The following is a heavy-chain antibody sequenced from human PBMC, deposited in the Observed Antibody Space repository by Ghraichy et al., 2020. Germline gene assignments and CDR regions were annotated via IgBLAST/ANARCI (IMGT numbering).Heavy chain of an antibody. CDR2: IYYTGNT. CDR1: GGSISGSYYY. J-gene: IGHJ5*02. CDR3: ARHMNAAEDSSNWFAP. D-gene: IGHD6-25*01. Sequence: SQTLSLTCTVSGGSISGSYYYWGWIRQSPGVRLEWIGSIYYTGNTYYNPSLESRVSISVDTPKNQFSLKLSSVTAADTAFYYCARHMNAAEDSSNWFAPWGQGTLVTVSS. V-gene: IGHV4-39*01.